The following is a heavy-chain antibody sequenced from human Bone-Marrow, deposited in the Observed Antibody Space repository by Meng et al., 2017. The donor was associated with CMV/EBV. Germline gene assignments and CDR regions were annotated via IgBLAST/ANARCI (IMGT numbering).Heavy chain of an antibody. CDR1: GFTFSSYS. CDR2: ISSSSSYI. V-gene: IGHV3-21*01. CDR3: ARGGRECQLLSLRLNYYGMDV. J-gene: IGHJ6*02. Sequence: GESLKISCAASGFTFSSYSMNWVRQAPGKGLEWVSSISSSSSYIYYADSVKGRFTISRDNAKNSLYLQLNSLRAEDMAVYYCARGGRECQLLSLRLNYYGMDVWGQGTTVTVSS. D-gene: IGHD2-2*01.